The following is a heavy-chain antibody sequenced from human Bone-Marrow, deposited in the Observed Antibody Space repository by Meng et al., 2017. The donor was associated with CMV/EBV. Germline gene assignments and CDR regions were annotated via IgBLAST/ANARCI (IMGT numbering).Heavy chain of an antibody. D-gene: IGHD2-15*01. CDR2: ISYDGSNK. Sequence: SCAASGFTFSSYAMHWVRQAPGKGLEWVAVISYDGSNKYYADSVKGRFTISRDNSKNTLYLQMNSLRAEDTAVYYCARVGGYCSGGSCYYYGMDVWGQGTTVTVSS. V-gene: IGHV3-30-3*01. CDR3: ARVGGYCSGGSCYYYGMDV. CDR1: GFTFSSYA. J-gene: IGHJ6*02.